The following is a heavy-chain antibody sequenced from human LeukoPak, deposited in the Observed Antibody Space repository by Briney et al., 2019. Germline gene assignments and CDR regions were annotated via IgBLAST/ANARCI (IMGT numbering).Heavy chain of an antibody. D-gene: IGHD2-2*01. Sequence: GGSLRLSCAASGFAFSSSWMSWVRQAPGKGLEWVANITQDGSEKYYVDSVKGRFTISRDNAKNSLYLQMNSLRAEDTAVHYCARDRIYCSSTSCYFFDYWGQGTLVTVSS. CDR1: GFAFSSSW. J-gene: IGHJ4*02. CDR2: ITQDGSEK. V-gene: IGHV3-7*01. CDR3: ARDRIYCSSTSCYFFDY.